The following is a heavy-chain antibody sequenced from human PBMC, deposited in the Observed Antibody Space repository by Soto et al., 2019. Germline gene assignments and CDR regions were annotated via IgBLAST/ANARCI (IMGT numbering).Heavy chain of an antibody. J-gene: IGHJ5*02. D-gene: IGHD3-22*01. CDR1: GGTFGSDA. Sequence: YAVQVTCKASGGTFGSDAITWVRQAPGQGLEWVGRIIPIFGTTNYAQNLQGRVTISADKSTLTSYMELHSLTSDDPALSYCARDMSDIGYYQNWLELWGEGTQVTVAS. V-gene: IGHV1-69*06. CDR2: IIPIFGTT. CDR3: ARDMSDIGYYQNWLEL.